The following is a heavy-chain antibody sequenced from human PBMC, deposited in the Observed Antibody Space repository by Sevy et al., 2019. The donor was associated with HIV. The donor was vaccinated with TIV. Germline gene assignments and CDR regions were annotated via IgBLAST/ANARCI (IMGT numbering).Heavy chain of an antibody. D-gene: IGHD2-15*01. J-gene: IGHJ4*02. V-gene: IGHV3-23*01. CDR2: ISASGGST. CDR1: GFIFRRYA. Sequence: GGSLRLSCVVSGFIFRRYALSWVRQSPGKGLEWVSSISASGGSTYFTDSVKGRFNISIDNNKNTLYLQMNSRRAEDTAVYYCAKSPRFYHSCFDYWGQGTLVTVSS. CDR3: AKSPRFYHSCFDY.